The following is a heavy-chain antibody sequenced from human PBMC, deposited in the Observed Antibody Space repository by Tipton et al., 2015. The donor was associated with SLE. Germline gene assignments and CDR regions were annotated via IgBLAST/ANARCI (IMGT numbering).Heavy chain of an antibody. CDR2: IYYSGST. Sequence: TLSLTCTVSGGSISSGDYYWSWIRQPPGKGLEWIGYIYYSGSTYYNPSLKSRVTISVDTSKNQFSLKLSSVTAADTAVYYCARARWYSSGSAMGDAFDIWGQGTMVTGSS. V-gene: IGHV4-30-4*01. D-gene: IGHD6-19*01. J-gene: IGHJ3*02. CDR3: ARARWYSSGSAMGDAFDI. CDR1: GGSISSGDYY.